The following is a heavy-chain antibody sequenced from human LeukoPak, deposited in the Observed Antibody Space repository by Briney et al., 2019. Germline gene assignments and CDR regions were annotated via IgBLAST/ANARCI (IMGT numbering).Heavy chain of an antibody. V-gene: IGHV3-23*01. CDR3: AKGRSWPTNTLFDY. D-gene: IGHD6-13*01. J-gene: IGHJ4*02. CDR2: ISGSGGST. CDR1: GFTFSNYA. Sequence: QPGGSLRLSCAASGFTFSNYATNWVRQAPGKGLEWVSAISGSGGSTYYADSVKGRFTISRDNSKNTLYLQMNSLRAEDTAVYYCAKGRSWPTNTLFDYWGQGTLVTVSS.